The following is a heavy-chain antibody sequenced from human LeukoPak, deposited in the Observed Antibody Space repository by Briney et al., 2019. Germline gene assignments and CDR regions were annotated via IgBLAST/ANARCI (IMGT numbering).Heavy chain of an antibody. J-gene: IGHJ4*02. CDR3: ARSLTFGGVIDYDSAFDY. CDR1: GFTFSSYG. D-gene: IGHD3-16*02. V-gene: IGHV3-7*01. CDR2: IKQDGSEK. Sequence: PGGSLRLSCAASGFTFSSYGMHWVRQAPGKGLEGVANIKQDGSEKYYVDSVKGRFTISRDNAKNSLYLQMNSLRAEDTAVYYCARSLTFGGVIDYDSAFDYWGQGTLVTVSS.